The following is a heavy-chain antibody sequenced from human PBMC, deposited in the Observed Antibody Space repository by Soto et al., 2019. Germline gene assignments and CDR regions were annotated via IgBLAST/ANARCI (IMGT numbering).Heavy chain of an antibody. CDR2: INAGNGNT. V-gene: IGHV1-3*01. CDR1: GYTFTSYA. D-gene: IGHD3-3*01. Sequence: ASVKVSCKASGYTFTSYAMHWVRQAPGQRLEWMGWINAGNGNTKYPQKFQGRVTITRDTSASTAYMELSSLRSEDTAVYYCAREGRFLEWFGNYYYGMDVWGQGTTVTVSS. J-gene: IGHJ6*02. CDR3: AREGRFLEWFGNYYYGMDV.